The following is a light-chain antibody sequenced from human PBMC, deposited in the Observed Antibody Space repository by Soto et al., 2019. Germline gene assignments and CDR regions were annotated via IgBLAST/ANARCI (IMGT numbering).Light chain of an antibody. V-gene: IGKV1-17*03. CDR1: QGISNS. CDR2: AAA. J-gene: IGKJ2*03. CDR3: LQYHISPNS. Sequence: DIQMTQSPSAMSASVGDRVTITCRASQGISNSLAWFQQRPGKVPQRLIYAAASSQTGVPARFSGSGSGTDFTLTISSLQPEDSATYYCLQYHISPNSFGQGTKLEIK.